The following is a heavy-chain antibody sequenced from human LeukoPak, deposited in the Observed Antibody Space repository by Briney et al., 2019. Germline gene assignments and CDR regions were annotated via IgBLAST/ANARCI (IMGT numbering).Heavy chain of an antibody. CDR3: ARGGYCSSTSCYWVFVGYYYYYGMDV. CDR1: GGSFSGYY. D-gene: IGHD2-2*01. CDR2: INHSGST. J-gene: IGHJ6*02. V-gene: IGHV4-34*01. Sequence: ASETLSLTCAVYGGSFSGYYWSWIRQPPGKGLEWIGEINHSGSTNYNPSLKSRVTISVDTSKNQFSLELSSVTAADTAVYYCARGGYCSSTSCYWVFVGYYYYYGMDVWGQGTTVTVSS.